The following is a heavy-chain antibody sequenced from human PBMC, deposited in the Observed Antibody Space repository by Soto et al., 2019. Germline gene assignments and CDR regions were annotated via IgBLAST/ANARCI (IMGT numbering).Heavy chain of an antibody. V-gene: IGHV1-69*08. D-gene: IGHD2-2*01. J-gene: IGHJ6*02. CDR3: AREDRDRETGLVPAAIDGMDV. CDR2: IIPIFGIA. Sequence: QVQLVQSGAEVKKPGSSVKVSCKASGGTFSRYSITWVRQAPGHGLEWIGRIIPIFGIASYAQKFQVRVTITADEPTTTAYMALSSLRPHDTAVYYCAREDRDRETGLVPAAIDGMDVWGQGTTVTVSS. CDR1: GGTFSRYS.